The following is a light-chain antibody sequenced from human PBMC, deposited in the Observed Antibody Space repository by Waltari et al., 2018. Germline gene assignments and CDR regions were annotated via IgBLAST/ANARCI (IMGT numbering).Light chain of an antibody. J-gene: IGKJ1*01. Sequence: DIVMTQSPDSLAVSLGERATIHCKSSQSVLYSSNNKNYLAWYQQKPGQPPKRLIYGASTRESGVPDRFSGSGSGTDFTLTISSLQAEDVAVYYCQQYYSTPRTFGQGTKVEIK. V-gene: IGKV4-1*01. CDR1: QSVLYSSNNKNY. CDR2: GAS. CDR3: QQYYSTPRT.